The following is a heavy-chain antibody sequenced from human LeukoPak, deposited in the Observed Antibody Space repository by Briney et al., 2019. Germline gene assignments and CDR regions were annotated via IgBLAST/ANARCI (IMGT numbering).Heavy chain of an antibody. V-gene: IGHV1-2*02. CDR2: INPNTGGT. CDR1: GYTFSDHYVPHY. D-gene: IGHD6-19*01. J-gene: IGHJ4*02. Sequence: ASVKVSCKASGYTFSDHYVPHYMHWVRQAPGQGLECMGWINPNTGGTNYAQNFQGRVTMTRDTSLSTIYMELSRLRSDDTAVYYCARNSSGWRSDFDYWGQGTLVTVSS. CDR3: ARNSSGWRSDFDY.